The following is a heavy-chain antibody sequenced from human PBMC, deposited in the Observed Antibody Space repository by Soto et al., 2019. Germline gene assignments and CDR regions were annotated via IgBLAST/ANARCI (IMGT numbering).Heavy chain of an antibody. CDR3: ARVVLEWLSTTSSYYYFGMDV. J-gene: IGHJ6*02. CDR1: GYTFASYD. CDR2: MNPTSGNT. Sequence: QVQLVQSGAEVKKPGASVKVSCKASGYTFASYDFNWVRQATGQGLEWMGWMNPTSGNTGYAQKFQGRVTMTRNTSISTAYMELSRLGSEDTAVYYCARVVLEWLSTTSSYYYFGMDVWGQGTTVTVSS. D-gene: IGHD3-3*01. V-gene: IGHV1-8*01.